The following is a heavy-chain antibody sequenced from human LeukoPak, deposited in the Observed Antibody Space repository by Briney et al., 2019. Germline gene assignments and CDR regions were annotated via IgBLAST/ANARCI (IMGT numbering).Heavy chain of an antibody. CDR1: GFIFSSYG. V-gene: IGHV3-30*02. CDR2: IKYDGSKE. J-gene: IGHJ6*03. D-gene: IGHD6-6*01. Sequence: GGSLRLSCAASGFIFSSYGMHWVRQAPGKGLEWVACIKYDGSKEYYADSVKGRFTISRDNAKNSLYLQMNSLRAEDTAVYYCAASSSSRYYSHYIDVWGKGTTVTVSS. CDR3: AASSSSRYYSHYIDV.